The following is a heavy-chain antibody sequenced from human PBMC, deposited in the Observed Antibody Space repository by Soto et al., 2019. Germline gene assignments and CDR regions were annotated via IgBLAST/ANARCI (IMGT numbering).Heavy chain of an antibody. D-gene: IGHD3-10*02. V-gene: IGHV3-30*18. Sequence: GGSLRLSCAASGFPFSSYDMHWVRQAPGKGLEWVALISYDGSRTSYSDSVKGRFTISRDNSKNMLFLQLDNLRADDTAVYYCPKEQGFEQLCVFDTWGQGTLVTVSS. J-gene: IGHJ5*02. CDR1: GFPFSSYD. CDR2: ISYDGSRT. CDR3: PKEQGFEQLCVFDT.